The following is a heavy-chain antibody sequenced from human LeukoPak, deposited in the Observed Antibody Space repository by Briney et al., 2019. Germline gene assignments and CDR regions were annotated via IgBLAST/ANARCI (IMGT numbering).Heavy chain of an antibody. CDR3: ATYRQVLLPFES. Sequence: GGTLRLSCPASGFTFSTFAMIWVRQPPGKGLEWVSSIFPSGGEIHYADSVSGRFTISRDNSKSTLSLQMNSLRAEDTAIYYCATYRQVLLPFESWGQGTLVTVSS. CDR2: IFPSGGEI. CDR1: GFTFSTFA. D-gene: IGHD2-8*02. J-gene: IGHJ4*02. V-gene: IGHV3-23*01.